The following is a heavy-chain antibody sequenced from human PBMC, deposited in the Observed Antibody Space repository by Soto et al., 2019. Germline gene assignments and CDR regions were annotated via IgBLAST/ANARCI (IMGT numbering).Heavy chain of an antibody. V-gene: IGHV4-28*01. CDR1: GSSVNSNDW. CDR3: ANFLGTDFWSGYNILDS. CDR2: MYYSGTT. Sequence: SATXSLTCAVSGSSVNSNDWFCWIRQPPGKVLEWIGYMYYSGTTYYNPSLKSRVTMSVDTSKNQFSLKVTSMTAVDTAVYYCANFLGTDFWSGYNILDSWGQGTLVTVSS. D-gene: IGHD3-3*01. J-gene: IGHJ4*02.